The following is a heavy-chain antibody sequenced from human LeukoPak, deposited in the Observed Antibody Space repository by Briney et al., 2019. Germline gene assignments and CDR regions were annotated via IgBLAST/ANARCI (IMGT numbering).Heavy chain of an antibody. J-gene: IGHJ4*02. CDR2: INCNSGGT. V-gene: IGHV1-2*02. CDR3: ARLLAEHQPTDC. CDR1: GYTFTGYY. Sequence: ASVKVSCKASGYTFTGYYMHWVRQAPGQGLEWMGWINCNSGGTNYAQKFQGRVTMTRDTSISTAYMELSRLTSDDTAAYYCARLLAEHQPTDCWGQGTLVTVSS. D-gene: IGHD2-2*01.